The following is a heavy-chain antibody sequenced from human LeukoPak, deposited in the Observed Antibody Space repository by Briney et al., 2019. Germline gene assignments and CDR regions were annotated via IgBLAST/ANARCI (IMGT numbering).Heavy chain of an antibody. D-gene: IGHD3-10*01. V-gene: IGHV4-34*01. CDR2: INHSGTT. CDR3: ARDNRIGEFDYYYYYMDV. Sequence: SSETLSLTCAVYGGSFSDYYWSWIRQPPGKGLEWIGEINHSGTTNYNPSLKSRLTMSVDPSKNQFSLKLTSATAADTAVYYCARDNRIGEFDYYYYYMDVWGKGTTVTVSS. J-gene: IGHJ6*03. CDR1: GGSFSDYY.